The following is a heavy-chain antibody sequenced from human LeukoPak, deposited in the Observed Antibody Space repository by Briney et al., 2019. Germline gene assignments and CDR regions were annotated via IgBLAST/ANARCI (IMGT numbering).Heavy chain of an antibody. CDR3: ARDAWAGPFDY. Sequence: PGRTLRLSCAASGFTFSSYGMHWVRQAPGKGLEWVAVIWYDGSNKYYADSVKGRFTISRDNSKNTLYLQMNSLRAEDTAVYYCARDAWAGPFDYWGQGTLVTVSS. V-gene: IGHV3-33*01. D-gene: IGHD6-19*01. CDR2: IWYDGSNK. J-gene: IGHJ4*02. CDR1: GFTFSSYG.